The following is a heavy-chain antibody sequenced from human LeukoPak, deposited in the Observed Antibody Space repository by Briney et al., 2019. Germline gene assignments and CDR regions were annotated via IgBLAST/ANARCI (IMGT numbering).Heavy chain of an antibody. V-gene: IGHV1-69*05. CDR2: IIPIFGTA. CDR1: GGTFSSYA. D-gene: IGHD3-10*01. Sequence: ASVKVSCKASGGTFSSYAISWVRQAPGQGLEWMGGIIPIFGTANYAQKFQGRVTITTDESASTAYMELSSLRSEDTAVYYCATSYYYGSGSYDMDYWGQGTLVTVSS. J-gene: IGHJ4*02. CDR3: ATSYYYGSGSYDMDY.